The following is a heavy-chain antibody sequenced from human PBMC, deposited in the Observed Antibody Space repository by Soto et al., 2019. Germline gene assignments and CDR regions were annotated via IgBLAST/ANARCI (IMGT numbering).Heavy chain of an antibody. D-gene: IGHD1-26*01. Sequence: GGSLRLSCSASGFTFSSYAMHWVRQAPGKGLEYVSRISSNGGSTYYADSVKGIFTISRDNSKNMLYLQMSSLRAEDTALYYCVKVLHYTGSYYSSFQHWGQGTLVTVSS. CDR1: GFTFSSYA. CDR3: VKVLHYTGSYYSSFQH. V-gene: IGHV3-64D*06. CDR2: ISSNGGST. J-gene: IGHJ1*01.